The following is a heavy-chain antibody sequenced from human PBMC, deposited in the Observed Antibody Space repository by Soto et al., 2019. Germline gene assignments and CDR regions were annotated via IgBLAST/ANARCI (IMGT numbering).Heavy chain of an antibody. CDR1: GGTIRSPDW. CDR2: IFQSGST. V-gene: IGHV4-4*01. D-gene: IGHD6-19*01. Sequence: ETLSLTCGVSGGTIRSPDWWTWVRQPPGKGLEWIGEIFQSGSTNYTPSLESRVTISVDKSKNQFSLTLTSVTAADTAVYFCARGRGRHSSGWYWLDPWGQGLLVTVSS. J-gene: IGHJ5*02. CDR3: ARGRGRHSSGWYWLDP.